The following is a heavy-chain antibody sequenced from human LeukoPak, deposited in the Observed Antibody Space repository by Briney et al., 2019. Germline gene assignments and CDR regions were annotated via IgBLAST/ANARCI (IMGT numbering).Heavy chain of an antibody. CDR3: ARLERGYSFRWRNMDV. CDR2: INHSGST. J-gene: IGHJ6*03. D-gene: IGHD5-18*01. Sequence: PSETLSLTCAVYGGSFSGYYWSWIRQPPGKGLEWIGEINHSGSTNYNPSLKSRVTISVDTSKNQFSLRLSSVTAADTAVYYCARLERGYSFRWRNMDVWGKGTTVTVSS. V-gene: IGHV4-34*01. CDR1: GGSFSGYY.